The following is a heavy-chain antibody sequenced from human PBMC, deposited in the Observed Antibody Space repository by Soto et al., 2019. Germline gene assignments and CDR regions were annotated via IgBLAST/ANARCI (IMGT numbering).Heavy chain of an antibody. J-gene: IGHJ6*03. CDR3: ARVGGYGSGSYYKYYYYMDV. CDR2: IYYSGST. CDR1: GGSISSYY. V-gene: IGHV4-59*01. Sequence: ASETLSLTCTVSGGSISSYYWSWIRQPPGKGLEWIGYIYYSGSTNYNPSLKSRVTISVDTSKNQFSLKLSSVTAADTAVYYCARVGGYGSGSYYKYYYYMDVWGKGTTVTVSS. D-gene: IGHD3-10*01.